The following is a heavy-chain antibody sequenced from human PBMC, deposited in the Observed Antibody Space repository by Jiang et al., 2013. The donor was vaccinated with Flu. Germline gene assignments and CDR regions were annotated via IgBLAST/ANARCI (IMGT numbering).Heavy chain of an antibody. CDR2: IYYSGST. V-gene: IGHV4-39*07. CDR1: GDSFSTNNYY. D-gene: IGHD1-1*01. J-gene: IGHJ4*02. CDR3: ARGPRLERKIDY. Sequence: GLVKPSETLSLTCTVSGDSFSTNNYYWGWIRQPPGKGLEFIGNIYYSGSTYYNPSLRGRVTISVDTSKNQFSLRLSSVTAADTAVYFCARGPRLERKIDYWGQGTLVTVSS.